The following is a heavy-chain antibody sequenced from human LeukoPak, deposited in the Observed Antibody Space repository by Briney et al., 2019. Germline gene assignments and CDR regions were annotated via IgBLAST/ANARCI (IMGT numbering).Heavy chain of an antibody. CDR2: IYSGGST. J-gene: IGHJ4*02. CDR1: GFTVSSNY. V-gene: IGHV3-66*01. Sequence: GGSLRLSCAASGFTVSSNYMSWVRQAPGKGLEWVSVIYSGGSTYYADSVKGRFTISRDNSENTPYLQMNSLRAEDTAVYYCARISGSDDDYWGQGTLVTVSS. CDR3: ARISGSDDDY. D-gene: IGHD1-26*01.